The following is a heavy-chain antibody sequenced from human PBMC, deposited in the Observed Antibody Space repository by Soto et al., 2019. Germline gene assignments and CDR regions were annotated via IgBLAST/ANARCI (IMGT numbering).Heavy chain of an antibody. J-gene: IGHJ4*02. D-gene: IGHD2-15*01. Sequence: QVQLVQSGAEVKRPGSSVKVSCKASGDTFNFYSINCVRQAPGLGLEWMGRVNPIVSMSNYAQKFQGRVTMTADKSTSTAYMELSSLRSEDTAIYYGARSCFSGYRVCDSWGQGALVTVSS. CDR3: ARSCFSGYRVCDS. CDR2: VNPIVSMS. V-gene: IGHV1-69*02. CDR1: GDTFNFYS.